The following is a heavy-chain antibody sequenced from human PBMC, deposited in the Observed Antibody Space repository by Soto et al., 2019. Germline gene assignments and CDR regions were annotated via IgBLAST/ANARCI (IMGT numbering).Heavy chain of an antibody. V-gene: IGHV3-49*04. D-gene: IGHD3-3*01. CDR2: IRSKAYGGTT. J-gene: IGHJ4*02. Sequence: PGGSLRLSXTASGFTFGDYAMSWVRQAPGKGLEWVGFIRSKAYGGTTEYAASVKGRFTISRDDSKSIAYLQMNSLKTEDTAVYYCTRVYYDFWSGSHYFDYWGQGTLVTVSS. CDR1: GFTFGDYA. CDR3: TRVYYDFWSGSHYFDY.